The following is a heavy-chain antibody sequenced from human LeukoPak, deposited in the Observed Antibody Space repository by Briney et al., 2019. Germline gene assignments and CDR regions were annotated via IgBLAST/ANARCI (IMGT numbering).Heavy chain of an antibody. D-gene: IGHD3-3*01. V-gene: IGHV6-1*01. J-gene: IGHJ3*02. CDR3: ARVPYYDFQADAFDI. Sequence: SQTLSLTCAISGDSVSANGAAWNWIRQSPSRGLEWLGRTYYRSKWYNDYAVSVKSRMTINPDTSKNQFSLQLNSVTPEDTAVYYCARVPYYDFQADAFDIWGQGTMVTVSS. CDR1: GDSVSANGAA. CDR2: TYYRSKWYN.